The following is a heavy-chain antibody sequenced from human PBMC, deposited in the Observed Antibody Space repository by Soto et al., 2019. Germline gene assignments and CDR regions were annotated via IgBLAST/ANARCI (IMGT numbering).Heavy chain of an antibody. D-gene: IGHD4-17*01. J-gene: IGHJ6*02. Sequence: PGWYLRLSCAASGFTFNIYALHWVRQAPGKGLEWVAVISFDGTKKYYSDSVKGRFTISRDNLKNTLYLQMNNLRVEDAALYFCAREDDYGYRYINYGVDVWGQGTTVTVSS. V-gene: IGHV3-30-3*01. CDR1: GFTFNIYA. CDR2: ISFDGTKK. CDR3: AREDDYGYRYINYGVDV.